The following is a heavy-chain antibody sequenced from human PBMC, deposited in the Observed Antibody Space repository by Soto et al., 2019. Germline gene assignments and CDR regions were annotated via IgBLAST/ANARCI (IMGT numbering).Heavy chain of an antibody. D-gene: IGHD7-27*01. CDR3: ARSGVGGFENWGGYYYYGMDV. CDR1: GYTFTSYG. V-gene: IGHV1-18*01. J-gene: IGHJ6*02. CDR2: ISAYNGNT. Sequence: QVQLVQSGAEVKKPGASVKVSCKGSGYTFTSYGISWVRQAPGQGLEWMGWISAYNGNTNYAQKLQGRVTMTTDTSTSTAYMELRSLRSDDTAVYYCARSGVGGFENWGGYYYYGMDVWGQGTTVTVSS.